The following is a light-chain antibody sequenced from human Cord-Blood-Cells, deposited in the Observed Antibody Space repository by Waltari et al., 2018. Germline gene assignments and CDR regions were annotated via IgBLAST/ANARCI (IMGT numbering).Light chain of an antibody. CDR2: AAS. CDR3: QQSYSTPGT. V-gene: IGKV1-39*01. Sequence: DIQMTPSPSSLSASVGDRVTITCRASQSISSYLNWYQQKPGKAPKLLIYAASSLQRGVPSRFSGSGSGTDFTLTISSLQPEDFATYYCQQSYSTPGTFGQGTKVEIK. CDR1: QSISSY. J-gene: IGKJ1*01.